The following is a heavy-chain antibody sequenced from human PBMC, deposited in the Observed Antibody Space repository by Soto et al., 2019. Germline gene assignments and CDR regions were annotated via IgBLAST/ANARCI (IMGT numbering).Heavy chain of an antibody. J-gene: IGHJ4*02. V-gene: IGHV1-46*01. D-gene: IGHD3-10*01. CDR2: INPSGGST. CDR1: GYTFTSYY. CDR3: ARVRYGSGSTYYFDY. Sequence: ASVKVSCKASGYTFTSYYMHWVRQAPGQGLEWMGIINPSGGSTSYAQKFQGRVTMTRDTSTSTVYMELSSLRSEDTAVYYCARVRYGSGSTYYFDYWGQGTLVTVSS.